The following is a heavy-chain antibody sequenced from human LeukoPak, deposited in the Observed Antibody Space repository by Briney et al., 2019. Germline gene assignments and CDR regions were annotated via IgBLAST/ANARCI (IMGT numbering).Heavy chain of an antibody. CDR2: IYYSGST. Sequence: PSETLSLTCSVSGGSISSYYWSWIRQPPGKGLEWIGYIYYSGSTNYNPSLKSRVTISVDTSKNQFSLKLSSVTAADTAVYYCATIKDGHNKEAFDIWGQGTMVTVSS. V-gene: IGHV4-59*01. J-gene: IGHJ3*02. CDR1: GGSISSYY. CDR3: ATIKDGHNKEAFDI. D-gene: IGHD5-24*01.